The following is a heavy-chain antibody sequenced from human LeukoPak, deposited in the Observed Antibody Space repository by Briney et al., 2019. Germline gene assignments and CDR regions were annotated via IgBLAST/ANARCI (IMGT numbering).Heavy chain of an antibody. CDR1: GFTFSNYA. Sequence: GGSLRLSCAASGFTFSNYAMHWVRQAPGKGLEWVAVISYDGSNKYYADSVKGRFTISRDNSKNTLYLQMNSLRAEDTAVYYCAKDPPRGYRNYFDYWGQGTLVTVSS. CDR3: AKDPPRGYRNYFDY. J-gene: IGHJ4*02. D-gene: IGHD5-18*01. V-gene: IGHV3-30-3*01. CDR2: ISYDGSNK.